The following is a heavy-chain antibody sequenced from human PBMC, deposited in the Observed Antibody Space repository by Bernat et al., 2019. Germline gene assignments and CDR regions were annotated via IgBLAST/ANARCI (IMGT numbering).Heavy chain of an antibody. CDR2: IKHDGSEK. Sequence: EVQLVESGGGLVQPGGSLRLSCAASGFTFSSYWMSWVRQAPGKGLEWVANIKHDGSEKYYVDSVKGRFTISRDNAKNSLYLQMNSLRAEDTAVYYFSRDPTWGSSGWYSEYWGQGTLVTVSS. CDR1: GFTFSSYW. D-gene: IGHD6-19*01. CDR3: SRDPTWGSSGWYSEY. V-gene: IGHV3-7*03. J-gene: IGHJ4*02.